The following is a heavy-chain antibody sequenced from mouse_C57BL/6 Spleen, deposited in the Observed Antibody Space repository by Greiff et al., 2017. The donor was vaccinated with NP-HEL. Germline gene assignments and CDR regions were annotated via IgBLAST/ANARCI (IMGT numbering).Heavy chain of an antibody. V-gene: IGHV1-77*01. J-gene: IGHJ4*01. D-gene: IGHD2-2*01. CDR2: IGPGSGST. CDR3: ARSQYIYGSYYAMDY. CDR1: GYTFTDYY. Sequence: VQLQQSGAELVKPGASVKISCKASGYTFTDYYINWVKQRPGPGLEWIGKIGPGSGSTYYNEKFKGKATLTADKSSSTAYMQLSSLTSEDSAVYFCARSQYIYGSYYAMDYWGQGTSVTVSS.